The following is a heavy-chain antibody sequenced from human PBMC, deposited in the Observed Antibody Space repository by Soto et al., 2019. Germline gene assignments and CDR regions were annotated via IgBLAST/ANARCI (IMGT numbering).Heavy chain of an antibody. CDR2: MSYDGSRQ. V-gene: IGHV3-30*03. Sequence: QVQLVESGGGVVQPGRSLRLSCAASGFTLSGNDMHWVRQAPGKGPEWVAVMSYDGSRQYYADSVKGRFTIPRATSKSTLYLQKNRLATEDAAVYCGARGGWYSSSASSDFWGQGTLVTVSS. J-gene: IGHJ4*02. CDR1: GFTLSGND. CDR3: ARGGWYSSSASSDF. D-gene: IGHD6-19*01.